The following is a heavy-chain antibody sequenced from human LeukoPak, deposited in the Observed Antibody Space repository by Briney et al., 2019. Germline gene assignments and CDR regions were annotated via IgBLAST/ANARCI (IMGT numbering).Heavy chain of an antibody. D-gene: IGHD6-6*01. CDR3: VIQTAARPYYFDY. V-gene: IGHV4-4*07. Sequence: SETLSLTCTVSGGSISSYYWSWIRQPAGKGLEWIGRIYASGSTNYNPSLKSRVTMSVDTSKNQFSLKLSSVTAADTAVYYCVIQTAARPYYFDYWGQGTLVTVSS. CDR1: GGSISSYY. J-gene: IGHJ4*02. CDR2: IYASGST.